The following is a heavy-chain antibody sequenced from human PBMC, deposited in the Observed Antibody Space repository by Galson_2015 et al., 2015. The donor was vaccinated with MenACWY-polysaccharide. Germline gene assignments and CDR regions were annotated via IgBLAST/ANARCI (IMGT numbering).Heavy chain of an antibody. D-gene: IGHD3-10*01. V-gene: IGHV3-23*01. J-gene: IGHJ4*02. CDR3: AKGAANYGSGNYYDY. CDR1: GLTFSSYG. Sequence: SLRLSCAGSGLTFSSYGMGWVRQAPGKGLEWVSGLSPTTGNTYYADSVRGRFTISRDNSKNTLYLQMDSLRAEDTAVYYRAKGAANYGSGNYYDYWGQGTLVTVSS. CDR2: LSPTTGNT.